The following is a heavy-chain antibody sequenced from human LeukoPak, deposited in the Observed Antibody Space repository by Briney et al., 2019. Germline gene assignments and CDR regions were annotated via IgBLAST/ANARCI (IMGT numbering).Heavy chain of an antibody. Sequence: SETLSLTCTVSGYSISNGYYWGWIRQPPGQGLEWIGSIYHSGSTYYNPSLKSRVTISVDTSKNQFSLKLSSVTAADTAVYYCARSRDGYNTYYFDYWGQGTLVTVSS. D-gene: IGHD5-24*01. CDR2: IYHSGST. CDR3: ARSRDGYNTYYFDY. J-gene: IGHJ4*02. V-gene: IGHV4-38-2*02. CDR1: GYSISNGYY.